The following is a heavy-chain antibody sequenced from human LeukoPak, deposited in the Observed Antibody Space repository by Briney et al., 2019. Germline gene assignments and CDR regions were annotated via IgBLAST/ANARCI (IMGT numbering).Heavy chain of an antibody. CDR1: GFTFDDYA. Sequence: LAGGSLRLSCAASGFTFDDYAMHWVRQAPGKGLEWVSSISWNSGSIDYADSVKGRFTISRDNAKNSLYLQMNSLRTEDTALYYCAKEARGSSWTGFDYWGQGTLVTVSS. CDR3: AKEARGSSWTGFDY. V-gene: IGHV3-9*01. D-gene: IGHD6-13*01. CDR2: ISWNSGSI. J-gene: IGHJ4*02.